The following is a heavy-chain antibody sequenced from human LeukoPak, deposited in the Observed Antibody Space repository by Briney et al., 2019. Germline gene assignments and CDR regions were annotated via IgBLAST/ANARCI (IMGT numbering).Heavy chain of an antibody. CDR3: ARAVGTSRNFFDY. CDR2: IYTSGST. Sequence: SETLSLTCTVSGGSISSGGYYWTWIRQPAGKELEWIGRIYTSGSTNYNPSLKSRVTISVDTSKNQFSLNLSSVTAADTAMYYCARAVGTSRNFFDYWGQGTLVTVSS. V-gene: IGHV4-61*02. CDR1: GGSISSGGYY. D-gene: IGHD4-23*01. J-gene: IGHJ4*02.